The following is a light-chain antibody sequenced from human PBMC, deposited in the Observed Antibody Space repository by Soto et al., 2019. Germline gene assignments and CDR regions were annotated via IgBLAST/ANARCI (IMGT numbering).Light chain of an antibody. Sequence: DIQMTQSPSSLSASVGDRVTITCRASQSISSYVNWYQQKPGKAPKLLIYAASSLQSGVPSRFSGSGSGTDFTLTISSLPPEDFATYYCQQSYSTPRKFGQGTKVEIK. J-gene: IGKJ1*01. CDR2: AAS. CDR3: QQSYSTPRK. CDR1: QSISSY. V-gene: IGKV1-39*01.